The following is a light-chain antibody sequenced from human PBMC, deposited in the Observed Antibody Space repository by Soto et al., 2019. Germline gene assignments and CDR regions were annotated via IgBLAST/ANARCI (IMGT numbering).Light chain of an antibody. CDR1: RSVTTS. Sequence: DIVMTQSPATLSVSPGEITTLSCRASRSVTTSLAWYQQKPGQAPRLLIYGASTRATGIPARFSGSGSGTDFTLTISSLQSEDFAVYYCQQYDKCPQFTFGHGTEVEMK. CDR2: GAS. V-gene: IGKV3-15*01. CDR3: QQYDKCPQFT. J-gene: IGKJ2*01.